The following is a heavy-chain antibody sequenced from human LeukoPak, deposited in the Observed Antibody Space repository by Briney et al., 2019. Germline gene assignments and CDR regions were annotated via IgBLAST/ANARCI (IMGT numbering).Heavy chain of an antibody. CDR2: ISAYNGNT. CDR1: GYTFTTYG. CDR3: ARDGYYYAGSGYPHWFDP. V-gene: IGHV1-18*01. J-gene: IGHJ5*02. Sequence: ASVKVSCKVSGYTFTTYGISRVPQAPGPGLEWMGWISAYNGNTNYAQKLQGRVTMTTDTSTSTAYMELRSLRSDDTAVYYCARDGYYYAGSGYPHWFDPWGQGTPVTVSS. D-gene: IGHD3-22*01.